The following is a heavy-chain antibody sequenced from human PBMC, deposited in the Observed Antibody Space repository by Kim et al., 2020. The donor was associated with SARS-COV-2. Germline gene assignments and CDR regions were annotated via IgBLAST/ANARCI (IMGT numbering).Heavy chain of an antibody. CDR3: AREGSGSYNWLDP. D-gene: IGHD3-10*01. V-gene: IGHV1-3*01. Sequence: NLQGRVTITRDTSAATAYMGLSSLTFKDTAVYYCAREGSGSYNWLDPWGQGTLVTVSS. J-gene: IGHJ5*02.